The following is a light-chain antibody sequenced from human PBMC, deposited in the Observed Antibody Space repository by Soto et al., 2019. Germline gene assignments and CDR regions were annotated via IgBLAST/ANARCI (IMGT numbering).Light chain of an antibody. J-gene: IGLJ2*01. CDR1: SSDVGGYNY. V-gene: IGLV2-14*01. CDR3: SSYTSSSTVV. Sequence: SALTQPASVSGSPGQSITISCTGPSSDVGGYNYVSWYQQHTGKAPKLMIYDVSNRPSGVSNRFSGSKSGNTASLTISGLQAEDEADYYCSSYTSSSTVVFGGGTKLTVL. CDR2: DVS.